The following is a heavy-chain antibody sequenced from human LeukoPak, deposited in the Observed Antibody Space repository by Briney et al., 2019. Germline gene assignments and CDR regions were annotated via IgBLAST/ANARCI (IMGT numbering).Heavy chain of an antibody. J-gene: IGHJ4*02. CDR2: IDSKNGDT. D-gene: IGHD2-15*01. V-gene: IGHV1-2*02. CDR3: ASEAYCSGGRCSVQRVAF. Sequence: ASVKVSCKASGYTFTAYYMHWVRQAPGQGLEWMGWIDSKNGDTKYAQKFQSRLTITRDTSIGIAYMELRRLTSDDTAVYYCASEAYCSGGRCSVQRVAFWVQGTPVTVSS. CDR1: GYTFTAYY.